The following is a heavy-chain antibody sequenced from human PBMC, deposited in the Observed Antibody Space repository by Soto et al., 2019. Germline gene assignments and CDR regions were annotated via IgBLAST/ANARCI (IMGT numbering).Heavy chain of an antibody. J-gene: IGHJ4*02. D-gene: IGHD4-17*01. CDR1: GFIFSSYS. Sequence: EVQLVESGGGLVQPAGSLRLSCAASGFIFSSYSMNWLRQAPGKGLEWVSYISSSSSTIYYADSVKGRFTISRDNAKNSLYLQMNSLRAEDTAVYYCARAAYGDYGIDYWGQGTLVTVSS. CDR2: ISSSSSTI. V-gene: IGHV3-48*01. CDR3: ARAAYGDYGIDY.